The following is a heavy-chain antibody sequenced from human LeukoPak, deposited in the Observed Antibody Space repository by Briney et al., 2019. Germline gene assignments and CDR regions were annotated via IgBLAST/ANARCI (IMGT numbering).Heavy chain of an antibody. D-gene: IGHD3-16*01. CDR2: FHNSGTS. J-gene: IGHJ4*02. CDR3: TRGAGWLIDY. Sequence: SETLSLTCTVSGGSISSTSSYWGWIRQPPGKGLEWIGYFHNSGTSTYNPSLKSRVTISADTSKNQFSLKLNSLTTADTAVYYCTRGAGWLIDYWGQGILVTVSS. CDR1: GGSISSTSSY. V-gene: IGHV4-61*05.